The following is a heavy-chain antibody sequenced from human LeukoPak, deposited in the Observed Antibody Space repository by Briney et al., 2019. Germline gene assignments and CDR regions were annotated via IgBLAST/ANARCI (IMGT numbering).Heavy chain of an antibody. V-gene: IGHV3-30*18. CDR1: GFTFSSYG. CDR2: ISYDGTNK. J-gene: IGHJ4*02. D-gene: IGHD3-10*01. CDR3: AKDGYYGSGTYPDY. Sequence: RTSLRLSCAASGFTFSSYGMNWVRQAPGKGLEWVAVISYDGTNKFYVDSLRGRFTISRDNSKNTLYLQMNSLRAEDTAVYYCAKDGYYGSGTYPDYWGQGTLVTVSS.